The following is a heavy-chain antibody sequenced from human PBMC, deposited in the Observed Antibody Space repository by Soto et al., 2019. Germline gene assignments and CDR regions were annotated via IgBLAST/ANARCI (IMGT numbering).Heavy chain of an antibody. Sequence: PGGSLRLSCAASGFTFSSYGMHWVRQAPGKGLEWEAVIWYDGSNKYYADSVKGRFTISRDNSKNTLYLQMNSLRAEDTAVYYCARDGDIVWGYDPRSGYYGMDVWGQGPTVTVSS. V-gene: IGHV3-33*01. D-gene: IGHD5-12*01. J-gene: IGHJ6*02. CDR3: ARDGDIVWGYDPRSGYYGMDV. CDR2: IWYDGSNK. CDR1: GFTFSSYG.